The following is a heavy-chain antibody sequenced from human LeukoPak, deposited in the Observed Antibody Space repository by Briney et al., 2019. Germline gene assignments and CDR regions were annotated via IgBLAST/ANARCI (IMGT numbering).Heavy chain of an antibody. Sequence: GESLKISCKGSAYSFTRYWIGWVRQMPGKGLEWMGSIYPGNSETRYSPPFQGRVIMSADKSISTAYLQWSSLKASDTAMYYCARHHDSSGDAFQHWGQGTLVTVSS. CDR1: AYSFTRYW. J-gene: IGHJ1*01. CDR3: ARHHDSSGDAFQH. D-gene: IGHD3-22*01. CDR2: IYPGNSET. V-gene: IGHV5-51*01.